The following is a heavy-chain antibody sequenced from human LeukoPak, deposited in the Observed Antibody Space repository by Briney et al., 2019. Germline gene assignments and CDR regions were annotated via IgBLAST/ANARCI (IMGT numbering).Heavy chain of an antibody. CDR1: GFTLDDYA. CDR3: AKDLAYYYDSSGYPQAFDI. CDR2: ISWNSGSI. J-gene: IGHJ3*02. Sequence: PGGSLRLSCAASGFTLDDYAMHWVRQAPGKGLEWVSGISWNSGSIGYADSVKGRFTISRDNAKNSLYLQMNSLRAEDTALYYCAKDLAYYYDSSGYPQAFDIWGQGTMVTVSS. V-gene: IGHV3-9*01. D-gene: IGHD3-22*01.